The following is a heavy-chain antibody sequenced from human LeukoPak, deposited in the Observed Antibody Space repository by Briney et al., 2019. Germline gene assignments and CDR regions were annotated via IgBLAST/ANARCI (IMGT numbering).Heavy chain of an antibody. Sequence: GGSLTLSCAASGFTVSSNYMSWVRQAPGGGLECVSFIYNGGSTYYADSVKGRFTISRHNSKNTLYLQMNSLRAEDTAVYYCARVDYGDYGFDYWGQGTLVTVSS. CDR3: ARVDYGDYGFDY. CDR2: IYNGGST. D-gene: IGHD4-17*01. CDR1: GFTVSSNY. J-gene: IGHJ4*02. V-gene: IGHV3-66*01.